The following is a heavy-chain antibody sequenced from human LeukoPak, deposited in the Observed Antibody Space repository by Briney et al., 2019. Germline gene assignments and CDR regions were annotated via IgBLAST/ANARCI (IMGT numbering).Heavy chain of an antibody. V-gene: IGHV1-2*02. CDR1: GYTFTGYY. CDR2: INPNSGGT. CDR3: ARVPLLSWFDP. D-gene: IGHD3-10*01. Sequence: ASVKVSCKASGYTFTGYYMHWVRQAPGQGLEWMGWINPNSGGTNYAQKFQGRVTMTRNTSISTAYMELSSLRSEDTAVYYCARVPLLSWFDPWGQGTLVTVSS. J-gene: IGHJ5*02.